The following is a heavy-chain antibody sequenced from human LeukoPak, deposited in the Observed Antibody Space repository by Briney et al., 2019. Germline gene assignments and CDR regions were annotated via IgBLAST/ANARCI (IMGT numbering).Heavy chain of an antibody. Sequence: SETLSLTCTVSGGSISSSSYYWGWIRQPPGKGLEWIGEIYHSGSTNYNPSLKSRVTISVDKSKNQFSLKLSSVTAADTAVYYCARERGSSGWYYYYYMDVWGKGTTVTVSS. J-gene: IGHJ6*03. CDR3: ARERGSSGWYYYYYMDV. D-gene: IGHD6-19*01. V-gene: IGHV4-39*07. CDR2: IYHSGST. CDR1: GGSISSSSYY.